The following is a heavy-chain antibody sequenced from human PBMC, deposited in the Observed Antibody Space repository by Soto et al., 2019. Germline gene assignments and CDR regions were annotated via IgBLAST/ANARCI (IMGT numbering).Heavy chain of an antibody. V-gene: IGHV3-30*18. CDR2: ISYDGSNK. Sequence: GGSLRLSCAASGFTFSSYGMHWVRQAPGKGLEWVAVISYDGSNKYYADSVKGRFTISRDNSKNTLYLQMNSLRAEDTAVYYCAKDLLDSSGYYPFDYWGQGTLVTVSS. CDR3: AKDLLDSSGYYPFDY. CDR1: GFTFSSYG. D-gene: IGHD3-22*01. J-gene: IGHJ4*02.